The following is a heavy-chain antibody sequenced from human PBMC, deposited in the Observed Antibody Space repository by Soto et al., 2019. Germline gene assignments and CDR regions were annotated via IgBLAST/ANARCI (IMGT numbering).Heavy chain of an antibody. V-gene: IGHV4-34*01. CDR1: GGSFSGYY. J-gene: IGHJ6*02. D-gene: IGHD3-16*02. CDR2: INHSGST. Sequence: PSETLCLTCAVYGGSFSGYYWSWIRQPPGKGLEWIGEINHSGSTNYNPSLKSRVTISVDTSKNQFSLKRSSVTAAATAVYYGAGLSPAYYYYYGMDVWGQWPSVT. CDR3: AGLSPAYYYYYGMDV.